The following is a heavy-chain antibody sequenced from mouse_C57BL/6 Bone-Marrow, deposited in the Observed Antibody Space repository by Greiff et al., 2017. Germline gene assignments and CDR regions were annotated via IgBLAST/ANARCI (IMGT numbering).Heavy chain of an antibody. CDR1: GYTFTSYW. V-gene: IGHV1-7*01. J-gene: IGHJ1*03. CDR3: ARSLITTGEWYFDV. CDR2: INPSSGYT. Sequence: LQQSGAELAKPGASVKLSCKASGYTFTSYWLHWVKQRPGQGLEWIGYINPSSGYTKYNQKFKDKATLTADKSSSTAYMEVSSLTYEDSAVYDCARSLITTGEWYFDVWGTGTTVTVSA. D-gene: IGHD1-2*01.